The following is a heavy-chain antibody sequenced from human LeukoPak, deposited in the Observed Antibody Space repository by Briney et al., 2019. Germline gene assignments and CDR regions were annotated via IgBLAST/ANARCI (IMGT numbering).Heavy chain of an antibody. CDR3: AKDFVYPDLFDY. CDR2: ISGSGGST. J-gene: IGHJ4*02. Sequence: PGGSLRLSCAASGFTFSSYAMSWVRQAPGKGLEWVSAISGSGGSTYYADSVKGRFTVSRDNSKNTLYLQMNSLRAEDTAVYYCAKDFVYPDLFDYWGQGTLVTVSS. CDR1: GFTFSSYA. D-gene: IGHD5/OR15-5a*01. V-gene: IGHV3-23*01.